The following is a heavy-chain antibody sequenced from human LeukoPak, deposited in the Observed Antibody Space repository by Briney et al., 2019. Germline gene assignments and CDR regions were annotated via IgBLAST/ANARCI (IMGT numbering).Heavy chain of an antibody. CDR2: INHSGST. V-gene: IGHV4-39*07. J-gene: IGHJ4*02. D-gene: IGHD2/OR15-2a*01. CDR1: GSSITSSNFY. Sequence: PSETLSLTCTVSGSSITSSNFYWGWIRQPPGKGLEWIGEINHSGSTNYNPSLKSRVTISVDTSKNQFSLKMSSVTAADTAVYYCASAPAGGTTLGFDHWGQGTLVTVSS. CDR3: ASAPAGGTTLGFDH.